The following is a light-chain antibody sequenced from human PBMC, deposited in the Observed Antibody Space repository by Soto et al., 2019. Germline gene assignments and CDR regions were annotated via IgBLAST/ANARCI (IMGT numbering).Light chain of an antibody. J-gene: IGKJ5*01. V-gene: IGKV3-15*01. CDR2: GAS. CDR3: LQDNDWPLST. CDR1: QSVSSSY. Sequence: EIVLTQSPGTLSLSPGERATLSCSAIQSVSSSYLAWYQQKPGQAPRLLIYGASSRATGVPARFSGSGSGTEFTLIISSLQSEDSGIYYCLQDNDWPLSTFGQGTRLEIK.